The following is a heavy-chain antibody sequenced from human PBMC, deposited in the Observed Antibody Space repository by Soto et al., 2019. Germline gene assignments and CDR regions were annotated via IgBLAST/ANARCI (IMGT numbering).Heavy chain of an antibody. V-gene: IGHV1-69*01. CDR1: GGTFSSYA. D-gene: IGHD3-10*01. CDR2: IIPIFGTG. J-gene: IGHJ6*02. Sequence: QVQLVQSGAEVKKPGSSVKVSCKASGGTFSSYAISWVRQAPGQGLEWMGGIIPIFGTGNYAQKFQGRVTITADESTSTAYMELISLRYEDTAVYYCARGSGSGSYYNGVYYYGMDVWGQGTTVTVSS. CDR3: ARGSGSGSYYNGVYYYGMDV.